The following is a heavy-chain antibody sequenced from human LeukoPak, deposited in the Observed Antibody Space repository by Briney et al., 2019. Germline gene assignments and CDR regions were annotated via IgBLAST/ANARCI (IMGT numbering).Heavy chain of an antibody. CDR2: IDWNSGII. CDR3: AGAHCGGTSCYTGYAFDI. V-gene: IGHV3-9*03. D-gene: IGHD2-2*02. Sequence: PGGSLRLSCAASGFTFDDYAMHWVRQAPGKGLEWVSGIDWNSGIIGYADSVKGRFTISRDNAKNSVYLQMNSLKTEDMALYYCAGAHCGGTSCYTGYAFDIWGQGTMVTVSS. J-gene: IGHJ3*02. CDR1: GFTFDDYA.